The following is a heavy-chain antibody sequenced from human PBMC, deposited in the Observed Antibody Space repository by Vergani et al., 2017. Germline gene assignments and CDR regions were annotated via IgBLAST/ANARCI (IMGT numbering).Heavy chain of an antibody. CDR3: ARTELSSAYDVWSGYHKGAIDY. CDR2: ISYDGSNK. J-gene: IGHJ4*02. V-gene: IGHV3-30-3*01. D-gene: IGHD3-3*01. CDR1: GFTFSSSA. Sequence: QVQLVESGGGVVQPGRSLRLSCAASGFTFSSSAMHWVRQAPGKGLELVAVISYDGSNKYYADSVKGRFTISRDNSKNTLYLQMNSLRAEDTAVYYCARTELSSAYDVWSGYHKGAIDYWGQGTLVTVSS.